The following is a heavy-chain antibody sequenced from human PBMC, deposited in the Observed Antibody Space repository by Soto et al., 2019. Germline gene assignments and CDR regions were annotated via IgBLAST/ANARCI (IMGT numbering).Heavy chain of an antibody. CDR2: ISSSGTYI. CDR1: GFTFSEYA. V-gene: IGHV3-21*05. Sequence: GGSLRLSCAASGFTFSEYAMNWVRQAPGKGLEWVSYISSSGTYIYYADSLKGRFTISRDTAKNSVNLQMNSLRGDDTAVYYCARSRMYYSSSEAAYYLDYWGHGVLVTVSS. CDR3: ARSRMYYSSSEAAYYLDY. D-gene: IGHD6-13*01. J-gene: IGHJ4*01.